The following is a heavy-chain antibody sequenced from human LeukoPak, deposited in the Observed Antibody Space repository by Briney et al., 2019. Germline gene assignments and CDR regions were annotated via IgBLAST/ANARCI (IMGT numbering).Heavy chain of an antibody. D-gene: IGHD3-16*01. V-gene: IGHV4-4*02. Sequence: SETLSLTCDVSGGSRINAGWWSWVRQPPGKGLEWIGEIFHSGNTKYNPSLESRVTISVDKSNHQFTLEMKSVTAADTAIYYCARDLGYYYGLDIWSRGTTVTVSS. CDR2: IFHSGNT. CDR3: ARDLGYYYGLDI. J-gene: IGHJ6*02. CDR1: GGSRINAGW.